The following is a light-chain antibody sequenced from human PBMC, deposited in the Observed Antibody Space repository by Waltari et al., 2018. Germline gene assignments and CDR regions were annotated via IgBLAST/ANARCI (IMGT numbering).Light chain of an antibody. J-gene: IGKJ4*01. V-gene: IGKV3-11*01. CDR3: QQRSNWPFALT. Sequence: EIVLTLSPATLSLSPGERATLSCRASQSVSSYLAWYQQKPGQAPRLLIYDASNRATGIPARFSGSGSGTDFTLTISSLEPEDFAVYYCQQRSNWPFALTFGGGTKVEIK. CDR2: DAS. CDR1: QSVSSY.